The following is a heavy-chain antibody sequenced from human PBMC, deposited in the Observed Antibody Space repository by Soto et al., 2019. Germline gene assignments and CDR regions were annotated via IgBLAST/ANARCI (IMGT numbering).Heavy chain of an antibody. CDR2: IWYDGSKK. CDR3: AREASNYSLRSGYYPSRNGMDV. Sequence: QVQVVESGGGVVQPGRSLRLSCAASGFTFSSFGMHWVRQAPGKGLERVSLIWYDGSKKSYGDSVKGRFTISGDNSRNSVSLQLNSIRADDTAVYYCAREASNYSLRSGYYPSRNGMDVWCQGTTVTVSS. D-gene: IGHD3-22*01. J-gene: IGHJ6*02. CDR1: GFTFSSFG. V-gene: IGHV3-33*01.